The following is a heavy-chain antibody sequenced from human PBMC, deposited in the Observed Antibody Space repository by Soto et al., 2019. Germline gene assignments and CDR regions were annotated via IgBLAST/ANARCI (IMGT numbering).Heavy chain of an antibody. D-gene: IGHD3-10*01. Sequence: QVQLVQSGAEVKKPGSSVKVSCKASGGTFSSYAISWVRQAPGQGLEWMGGIIPIFGTANNAQKFQGRVTITADESTITAYMELSSLRSEDTAVYYCARGRRLNIVRGYYYYGMAVWGQGTTVTVSS. CDR1: GGTFSSYA. CDR2: IIPIFGTA. V-gene: IGHV1-69*12. J-gene: IGHJ6*02. CDR3: ARGRRLNIVRGYYYYGMAV.